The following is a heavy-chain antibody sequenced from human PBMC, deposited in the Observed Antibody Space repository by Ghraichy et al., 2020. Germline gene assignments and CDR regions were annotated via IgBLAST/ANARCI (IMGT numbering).Heavy chain of an antibody. CDR1: GGSISSGGYY. Sequence: SETLSLTCTVSGGSISSGGYYWSWIRQHPGKGLEWIGYIYYSGSTYYNPSLKSRVTISVDTSKNQFSLKLSSVTAADTAVYYCAREQTSYDSSGYYLYYFDYWGQGTLVTVSS. D-gene: IGHD3-22*01. J-gene: IGHJ4*02. CDR2: IYYSGST. CDR3: AREQTSYDSSGYYLYYFDY. V-gene: IGHV4-31*03.